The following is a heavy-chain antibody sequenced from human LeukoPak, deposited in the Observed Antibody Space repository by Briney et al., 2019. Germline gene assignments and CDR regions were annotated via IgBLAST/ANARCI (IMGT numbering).Heavy chain of an antibody. V-gene: IGHV3-21*01. Sequence: GGSLRLSCAASGFTFSSYSMNWVRQAPGKGLEWVSSISSSSRYIYYADSVKGRFTISRDNAKNSLYLQMNSLRAEDTAVYYCARERITMVRGVIIRLHAFDIWGQGTMVTVSS. J-gene: IGHJ3*02. D-gene: IGHD3-10*01. CDR3: ARERITMVRGVIIRLHAFDI. CDR1: GFTFSSYS. CDR2: ISSSSRYI.